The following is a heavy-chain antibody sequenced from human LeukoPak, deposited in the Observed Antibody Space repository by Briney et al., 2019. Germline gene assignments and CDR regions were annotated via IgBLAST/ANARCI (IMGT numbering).Heavy chain of an antibody. CDR2: ISSSSSYI. D-gene: IGHD6-19*01. J-gene: IGHJ3*02. CDR3: ASGIAVDDAFDI. Sequence: PGGSLRLSCAASGFTFSSYSMNWVRQAPRKGLEWVSSISSSSSYIYYADSVKGRFTISRDNAKNSLYLQMNSLRAEDTAVYYCASGIAVDDAFDIWGQGTMVTVSS. V-gene: IGHV3-21*01. CDR1: GFTFSSYS.